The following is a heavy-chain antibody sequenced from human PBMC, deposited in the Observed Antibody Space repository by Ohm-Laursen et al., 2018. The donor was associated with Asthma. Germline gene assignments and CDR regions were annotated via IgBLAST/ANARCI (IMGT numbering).Heavy chain of an antibody. Sequence: SDTLSLTCTVSGGSISSGGYYWSWIRQHPGKGLEWIGYIYYSGSTYYSPSLKSRVTISVDTSKNQFSLKLSSVTAADTAVYYCARVKVVVAAIFDYWGQGTLVTVSS. D-gene: IGHD2-15*01. J-gene: IGHJ4*02. CDR3: ARVKVVVAAIFDY. CDR2: IYYSGST. V-gene: IGHV4-31*03. CDR1: GGSISSGGYY.